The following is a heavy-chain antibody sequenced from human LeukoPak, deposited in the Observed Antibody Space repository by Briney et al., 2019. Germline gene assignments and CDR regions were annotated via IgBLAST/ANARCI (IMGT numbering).Heavy chain of an antibody. CDR3: ARDLWNFYDDSGYNRDFDS. D-gene: IGHD3-22*01. Sequence: ASVKVSCKASGFTFTSYDLNWVRQATGQGLEWMGWMNPNSGNTGYAPKFQGRVTMTRNTSISTAYMELSSLRSEDTAVYYCARDLWNFYDDSGYNRDFDSWGQGTLVTVSS. CDR1: GFTFTSYD. CDR2: MNPNSGNT. J-gene: IGHJ5*01. V-gene: IGHV1-8*01.